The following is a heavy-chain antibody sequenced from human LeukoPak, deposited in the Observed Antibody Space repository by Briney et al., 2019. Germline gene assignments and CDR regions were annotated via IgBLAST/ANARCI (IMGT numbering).Heavy chain of an antibody. CDR2: INPNSGGT. V-gene: IGHV1-2*02. CDR3: ARDRIVVVPAAMRGYYYGMDV. Sequence: ASVKVSCKASGYTFTGYYMHWVRQAPGQGLEWMGWINPNSGGTNYAQKFQGRVTMTRDTSISTAYMELSRLRSDDTAVYYCARDRIVVVPAAMRGYYYGMDVWGQGTTVTVSS. CDR1: GYTFTGYY. D-gene: IGHD2-2*01. J-gene: IGHJ6*02.